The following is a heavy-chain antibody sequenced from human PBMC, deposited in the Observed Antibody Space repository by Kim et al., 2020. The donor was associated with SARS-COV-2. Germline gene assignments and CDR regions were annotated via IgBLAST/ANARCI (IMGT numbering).Heavy chain of an antibody. CDR2: VSDYNGNT. Sequence: ASVKVSCKASDYTFISWVRQAPGQGLEWMGWVSDYNGNTKYAQKFQGRVTMTTDTSTTTAYMELRSLRSDDTAVYYCARHSSSWNILSAFDIWCQGTMVT. V-gene: IGHV1-18*01. D-gene: IGHD2-15*01. J-gene: IGHJ3*02. CDR1: DYTF. CDR3: ARHSSSWNILSAFDI.